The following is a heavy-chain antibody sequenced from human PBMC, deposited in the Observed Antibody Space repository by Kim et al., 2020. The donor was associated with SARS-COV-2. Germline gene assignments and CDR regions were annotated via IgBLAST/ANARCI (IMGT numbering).Heavy chain of an antibody. V-gene: IGHV3-9*01. CDR1: GFTFDDYA. CDR2: ISWNSGSI. CDR3: AKDSRLGIWSWFDP. J-gene: IGHJ5*02. D-gene: IGHD7-27*01. Sequence: GGSLRLSCAASGFTFDDYAMHWVRQAPGKGLEWVSGISWNSGSIGYADSVKGRFTISRDNAKNSLYLQMNSLRAEDTALYYCAKDSRLGIWSWFDPWGQGTLVTVSS.